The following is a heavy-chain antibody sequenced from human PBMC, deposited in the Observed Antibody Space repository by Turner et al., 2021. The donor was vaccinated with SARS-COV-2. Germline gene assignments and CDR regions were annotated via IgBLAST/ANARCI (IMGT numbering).Heavy chain of an antibody. J-gene: IGHJ4*02. CDR2: IIPILGIA. Sequence: QVQLVQSGAEVKKPGSSVKVSCKAPGGTFSSYPISWVRQAPGQGLEWMGRIIPILGIANYAQKFQGRVTITADKSTSTAYMELSSLRSEDTAVYYCARINSGGFDYWGQGTLVTVSS. CDR1: GGTFSSYP. CDR3: ARINSGGFDY. D-gene: IGHD3-10*01. V-gene: IGHV1-69*04.